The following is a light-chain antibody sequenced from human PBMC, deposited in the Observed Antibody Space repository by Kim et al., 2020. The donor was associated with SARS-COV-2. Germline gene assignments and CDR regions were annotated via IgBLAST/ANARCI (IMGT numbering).Light chain of an antibody. CDR1: QSVSSN. V-gene: IGKV3D-15*01. J-gene: IGKJ2*01. CDR2: GAS. CDR3: QQYSTWPPMYT. Sequence: PGGRATLSCRASQSVSSNLAWYQQKPGQAPRLLIYGASTRATGIPDKFSGSGSGTEFTLTISSLQSEDFAVYYCQQYSTWPPMYTFGQGTKLEIK.